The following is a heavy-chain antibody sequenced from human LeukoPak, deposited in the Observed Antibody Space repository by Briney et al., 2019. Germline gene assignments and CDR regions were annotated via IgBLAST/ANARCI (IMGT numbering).Heavy chain of an antibody. CDR1: GFTFSSYW. CDR2: ISGFGTGT. Sequence: GGSLRLSCAASGFTFSSYWMHWVRQAPGKGLVWVATISGFGTGTYYPDSTRGRFTISRDNVNRTLYLQMNNLRAEDTAVYFCAKTPDLVIEAVGTTFDSWGQGALVTVSS. V-gene: IGHV3-74*01. J-gene: IGHJ4*02. D-gene: IGHD1-1*01. CDR3: AKTPDLVIEAVGTTFDS.